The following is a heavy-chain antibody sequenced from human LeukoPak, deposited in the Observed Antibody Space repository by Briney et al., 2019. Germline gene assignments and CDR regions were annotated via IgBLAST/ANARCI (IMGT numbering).Heavy chain of an antibody. CDR3: ATLSAAVHLGAFDL. V-gene: IGHV4-4*09. CDR1: GVSISPYY. Sequence: PSETLSLTCAVSGVSISPYYWAWIRQPPGKGLEWIGYIHTSGSNNQYPSLKSRVTISVDKPKNHFSLRLTSVTAADTAVYYCATLSAAVHLGAFDLWGQGTMVTVSS. J-gene: IGHJ3*01. CDR2: IHTSGSN. D-gene: IGHD3-3*01.